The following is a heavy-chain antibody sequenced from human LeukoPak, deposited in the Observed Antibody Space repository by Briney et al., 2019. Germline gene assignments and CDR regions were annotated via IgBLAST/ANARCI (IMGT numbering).Heavy chain of an antibody. CDR2: INPNSGGT. J-gene: IGHJ6*03. V-gene: IGHV1-2*02. CDR3: ARGDGDTWGYYYYYMDV. CDR1: GYTFTGYY. Sequence: ASVKVSCKASGYTFTGYYMHWVRQAPGQGLEWMGWINPNSGGTNYAQKFQGRVTMTRDTSISTAYMELSRLRSDDTAVYYCARGDGDTWGYYYYYMDVWGKGTTVTVSS. D-gene: IGHD4-17*01.